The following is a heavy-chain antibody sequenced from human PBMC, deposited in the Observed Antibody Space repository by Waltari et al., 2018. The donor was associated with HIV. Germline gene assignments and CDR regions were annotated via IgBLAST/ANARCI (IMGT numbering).Heavy chain of an antibody. Sequence: QVQLVQSGAEVKKPGASVKVSCKASGYTFTDYYIHWVRQAPGQGLEWMGWINPNSGGTKYAQKFQGRVTMTRDTSISAAYMELSRLRSDDTAVYYCARNGYSSSSYYAKDWFDPWGQGTLVTVSS. CDR1: GYTFTDYY. CDR2: INPNSGGT. J-gene: IGHJ5*02. D-gene: IGHD6-13*01. CDR3: ARNGYSSSSYYAKDWFDP. V-gene: IGHV1-2*02.